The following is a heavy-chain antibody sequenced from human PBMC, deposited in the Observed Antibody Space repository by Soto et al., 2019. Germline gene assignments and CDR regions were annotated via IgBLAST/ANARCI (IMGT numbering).Heavy chain of an antibody. Sequence: QVQLQESGPGLVKPSQTLSLTCTVSGGSISSGGYYWSWIRQHPGKGLEWIGYIYYSGSTYYNTSLKRRVTISVDTSKNLFALKLSSVTAADTAVYYWARKVTVRGVDPWGQGTVVTVSS. D-gene: IGHD4-17*01. CDR2: IYYSGST. CDR1: GGSISSGGYY. V-gene: IGHV4-31*03. CDR3: ARKVTVRGVDP. J-gene: IGHJ5*02.